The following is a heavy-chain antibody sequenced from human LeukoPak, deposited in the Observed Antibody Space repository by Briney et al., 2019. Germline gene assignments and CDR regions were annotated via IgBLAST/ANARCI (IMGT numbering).Heavy chain of an antibody. CDR1: GFSLSISGMC. CDR3: ARTGIAVADNNWFDP. D-gene: IGHD6-19*01. J-gene: IGHJ5*02. Sequence: SGPALVKPTQTLTLTCTFSGFSLSISGMCVSWIRQPPGKALEWLARIDWDDDKYYSTSLKTRLTISKDTSKNQVVLTMTNMDPVDTATYYCARTGIAVADNNWFDPWGQGTLVTVSS. V-gene: IGHV2-70*11. CDR2: IDWDDDK.